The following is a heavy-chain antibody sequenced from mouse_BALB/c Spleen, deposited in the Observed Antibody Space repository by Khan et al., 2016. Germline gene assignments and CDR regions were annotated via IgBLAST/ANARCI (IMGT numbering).Heavy chain of an antibody. Sequence: QVQLQQSGAELARPGASVKLSCKASGYTFTSYWMQWVKQRPGQGLEWIGAIYPGDGDTRYTQKFKGKATLTAVKSSSTAYMQLSSLASEDSAVYYCARRYYGSLYYFDYWGQGTTLTVSS. CDR1: GYTFTSYW. CDR3: ARRYYGSLYYFDY. V-gene: IGHV1-87*01. CDR2: IYPGDGDT. J-gene: IGHJ2*01. D-gene: IGHD1-1*01.